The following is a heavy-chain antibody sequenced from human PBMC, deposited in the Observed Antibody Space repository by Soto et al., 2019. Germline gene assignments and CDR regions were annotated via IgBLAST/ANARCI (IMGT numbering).Heavy chain of an antibody. CDR2: ISYDGSNK. CDR3: ARGRDERWLQSYYFDY. CDR1: GFTFSSYA. V-gene: IGHV3-30-3*01. Sequence: VQLVESGGGVVQPGRSLRLSCAASGFTFSSYAMHWVRQAPGKGLEWVAVISYDGSNKYYADSVKGRFTISRDNSKNTLYLQMNSLRAEDTAVYYCARGRDERWLQSYYFDYWGQGTLVTVSS. J-gene: IGHJ4*02. D-gene: IGHD5-12*01.